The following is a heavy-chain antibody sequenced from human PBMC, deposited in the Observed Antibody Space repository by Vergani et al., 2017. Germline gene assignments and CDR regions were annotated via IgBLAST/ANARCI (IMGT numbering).Heavy chain of an antibody. V-gene: IGHV1-3*01. CDR1: GYTFTSYA. J-gene: IGHJ4*02. CDR3: ARASYDSSGYYSPGGY. Sequence: QVQLVQSGAEVKKPGASVKVSCKASGYTFTSYAMHWVRQAPGQRLEWMGWISAYNGNTNYAQKLQGRVTMTTDTATSTAYMELRSLRSDDTAVYYCARASYDSSGYYSPGGYWGQGTLVTVSS. CDR2: ISAYNGNT. D-gene: IGHD3-22*01.